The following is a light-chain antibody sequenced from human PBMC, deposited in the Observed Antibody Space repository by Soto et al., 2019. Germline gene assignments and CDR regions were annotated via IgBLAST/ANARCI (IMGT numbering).Light chain of an antibody. CDR1: QSISSW. CDR3: QQYNSYSVTWT. Sequence: DIQMTQSPSTLSASVGDRVTITCRASQSISSWLAWYQQKPGKAPKLLIYDASSLESGVPSRFSGSGSGTEFTLTISSLQPDDFATYYCQQYNSYSVTWTFGQGTKVEIK. V-gene: IGKV1-5*01. CDR2: DAS. J-gene: IGKJ1*01.